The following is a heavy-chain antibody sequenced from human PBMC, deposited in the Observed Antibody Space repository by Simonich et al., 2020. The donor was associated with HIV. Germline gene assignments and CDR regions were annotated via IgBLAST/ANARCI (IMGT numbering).Heavy chain of an antibody. CDR2: INPSGGST. CDR1: GYTFTSYY. CDR3: ARDPEQLVRAEYFQH. J-gene: IGHJ1*01. V-gene: IGHV1-46*01. Sequence: QVQLVQSGAEVKKPGASVKVSCKASGYTFTSYYMHWVRQAPGQGLEWVGMINPSGGSTNYAKKVQDRVTMTRDTSTSTVYMQLSSLRSEDTALYYCARDPEQLVRAEYFQHWGQGTLVTVSS. D-gene: IGHD6-6*01.